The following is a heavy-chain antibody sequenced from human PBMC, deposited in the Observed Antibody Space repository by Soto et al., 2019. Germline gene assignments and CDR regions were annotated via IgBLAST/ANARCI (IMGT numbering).Heavy chain of an antibody. J-gene: IGHJ4*02. CDR1: GFTFSSYG. Sequence: GGSLRLSCAASGFTFSSYGMHWVRQAPGKGLEWVAVISYDGSNKYYADSVKGRFTISRDNSKNTLYLQMNSLRAEDTAVYYCAKSEQQLVWRGVKDYWGQGTLVTVSS. CDR3: AKSEQQLVWRGVKDY. D-gene: IGHD6-13*01. V-gene: IGHV3-30*18. CDR2: ISYDGSNK.